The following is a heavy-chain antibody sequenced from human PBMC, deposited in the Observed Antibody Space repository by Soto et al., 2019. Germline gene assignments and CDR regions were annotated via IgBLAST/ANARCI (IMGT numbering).Heavy chain of an antibody. CDR3: VTNRGDYDGSFFAH. CDR1: GGSISSYY. CDR2: IYYSGST. D-gene: IGHD3-16*01. J-gene: IGHJ4*02. V-gene: IGHV4-59*12. Sequence: PSETLSLTCTVSGGSISSYYWSWIRQPPGKGLEWIGYIYYSGSTNYNPSLKSRVTISVDTSKNQFSLRLNSVTAADTAVYYCVTNRGDYDGSFFAHWGQGTLVTVSS.